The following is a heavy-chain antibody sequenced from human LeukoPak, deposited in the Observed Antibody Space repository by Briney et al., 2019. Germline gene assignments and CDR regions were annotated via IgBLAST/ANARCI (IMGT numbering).Heavy chain of an antibody. V-gene: IGHV3-66*01. Sequence: GGSLSLSCATSGFIFNTFSMNWVRQAPGKGLEWVSVIYSGGSTYYADSVKGRFTISRDNSKNTLYLKMNSLRAEDTAVHYCARVRDHFDYWGQGTLVTVSS. J-gene: IGHJ4*02. CDR3: ARVRDHFDY. CDR2: IYSGGST. CDR1: GFIFNTFS.